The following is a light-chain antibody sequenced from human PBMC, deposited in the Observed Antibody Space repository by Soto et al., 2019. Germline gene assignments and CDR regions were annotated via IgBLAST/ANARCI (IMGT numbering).Light chain of an antibody. J-gene: IGKJ5*01. CDR3: QQYESLPLT. Sequence: DIQMTQSPSSLSASVGDRVTITCRASQGISNYLAWYQQKPGQVPKLLVYAASTLHSGVPSRFSGSGSGTDFTLTISRLEPEDFATYYCQQYESLPLTFGQGTRLEIK. CDR1: QGISNY. V-gene: IGKV1-27*01. CDR2: AAS.